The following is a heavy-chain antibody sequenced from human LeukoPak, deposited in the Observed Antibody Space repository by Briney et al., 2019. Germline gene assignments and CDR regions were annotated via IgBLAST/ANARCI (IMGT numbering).Heavy chain of an antibody. D-gene: IGHD6-13*01. CDR2: THNSGST. CDR1: GVPNSNYY. CDR3: AREKRIAVAGRDAFDV. Sequence: SETLSLTCTVSGVPNSNYYLSWLRQPPGKGLEWIGYTHNSGSTNYNPSLKSRVTISVDTSKNQFSLNLNSVTAADTAVYYCAREKRIAVAGRDAFDVWGQGTMVTVSS. J-gene: IGHJ3*01. V-gene: IGHV4-59*01.